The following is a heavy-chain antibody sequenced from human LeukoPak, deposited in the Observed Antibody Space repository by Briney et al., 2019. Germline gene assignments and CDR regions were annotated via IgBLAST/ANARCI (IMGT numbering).Heavy chain of an antibody. CDR3: ARVHRDNWSYLWVYYYMDV. CDR2: ISTSTTTI. Sequence: GGSLRLSCEASGFTFSSYSMNWVRQAPGKGLEWISYISTSTTTIYYANSVKGRFTISRDNAKNSLYLQMNSLRAEDTAVYYCARVHRDNWSYLWVYYYMDVWGKGTTVTVSS. D-gene: IGHD1-7*01. J-gene: IGHJ6*03. CDR1: GFTFSSYS. V-gene: IGHV3-48*04.